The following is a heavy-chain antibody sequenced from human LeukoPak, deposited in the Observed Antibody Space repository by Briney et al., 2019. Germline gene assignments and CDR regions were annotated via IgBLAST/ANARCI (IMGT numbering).Heavy chain of an antibody. J-gene: IGHJ5*02. V-gene: IGHV4-59*01. CDR1: GGSINSYY. CDR3: ARTVSGYYFNA. CDR2: VAYSGST. D-gene: IGHD5-12*01. Sequence: PSETLSLTCTVSGGSINSYYWSWIRQPPGKGLEWIGCVAYSGSTNYNPSLKSRVTISLDTSKNQFSLKLSSVTAADTAVYYCARTVSGYYFNAWGPGTLVTVSS.